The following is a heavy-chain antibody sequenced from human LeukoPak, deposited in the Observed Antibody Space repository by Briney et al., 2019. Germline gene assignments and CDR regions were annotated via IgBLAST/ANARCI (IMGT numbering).Heavy chain of an antibody. D-gene: IGHD3-22*01. V-gene: IGHV1-69*04. Sequence: ASVKVSCKASGGTFSSYAISWVRQAPGQGLEWMGRIIPILGIANYAQKFQGRVTITADKSTSTAYMELSSLRSEDTAVYYCARDENSGYDQGHGVTMIVVEELLFVIWGQGTMVTVSS. CDR3: ARDENSGYDQGHGVTMIVVEELLFVI. CDR2: IIPILGIA. CDR1: GGTFSSYA. J-gene: IGHJ3*02.